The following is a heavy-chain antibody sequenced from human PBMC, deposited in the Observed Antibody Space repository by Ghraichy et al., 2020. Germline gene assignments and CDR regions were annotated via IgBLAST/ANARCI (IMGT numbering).Heavy chain of an antibody. D-gene: IGHD3-3*01. CDR3: TKGLRFLPRNNWFDS. CDR2: ISWHSRDI. V-gene: IGHV3-9*01. J-gene: IGHJ5*01. Sequence: GGSLRLSCTASGFSFDEHAMHWVRQVPGKGLEWVSGISWHSRDIVYADSVKGRLTISRDNAKNSLYLEMNSLRVEDTALYYCTKGLRFLPRNNWFDSWGQGTLGTVSS. CDR1: GFSFDEHA.